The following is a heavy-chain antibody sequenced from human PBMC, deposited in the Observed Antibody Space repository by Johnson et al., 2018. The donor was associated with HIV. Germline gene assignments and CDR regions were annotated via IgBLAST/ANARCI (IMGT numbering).Heavy chain of an antibody. CDR3: ATDVDSSCWYAFDI. CDR2: ISYDGSNK. V-gene: IGHV3-30*03. Sequence: QVQLVESGGGVVQPGRSLRLSCAASGFTFSSYGMHWVRQAPAKGLEWVAFISYDGSNKYYADSVKGRFTISKDNAKNSLYLQMNSLRAEDTSVYYCATDVDSSCWYAFDIWCQGTMVTVSS. D-gene: IGHD6-19*01. CDR1: GFTFSSYG. J-gene: IGHJ3*02.